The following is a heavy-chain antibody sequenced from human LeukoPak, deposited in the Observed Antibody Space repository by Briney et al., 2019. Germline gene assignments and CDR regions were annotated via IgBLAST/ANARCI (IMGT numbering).Heavy chain of an antibody. Sequence: ASVKVSFTSSGYTFTSYYMHWVRQAPGQGLELMGIVNPSGGSTSYAQKFQGRVTMTRDTSTSTVYMELSSLRSEDTAVYYCARDGETHDYGGINWFDPWGQGTLVTVSS. J-gene: IGHJ5*02. CDR2: VNPSGGST. CDR3: ARDGETHDYGGINWFDP. CDR1: GYTFTSYY. D-gene: IGHD4-23*01. V-gene: IGHV1-46*01.